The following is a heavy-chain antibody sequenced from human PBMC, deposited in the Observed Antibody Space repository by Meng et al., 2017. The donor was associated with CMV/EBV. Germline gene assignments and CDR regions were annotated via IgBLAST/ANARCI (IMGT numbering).Heavy chain of an antibody. CDR2: INWNGGST. V-gene: IGHV3-20*03. Sequence: SGFTFSNAWMSWVRQAPGKGLEWVSGINWNGGSTGYADSVKGRFTISRDNAKNSLYLQMNSLRAEDTALYYCARPHGFYYDSSGDYYWGQGTLVTVSS. D-gene: IGHD3-22*01. CDR3: ARPHGFYYDSSGDYY. J-gene: IGHJ4*02. CDR1: GFTFSNAW.